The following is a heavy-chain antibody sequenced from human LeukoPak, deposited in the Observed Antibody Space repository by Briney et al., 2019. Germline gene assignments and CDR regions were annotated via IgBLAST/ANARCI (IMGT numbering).Heavy chain of an antibody. D-gene: IGHD5-18*01. CDR3: ARGGYSYGPRPFGY. CDR1: GGSFSGYY. J-gene: IGHJ4*02. Sequence: PSETLSLTCAVYGGSFSGYYWSWIRQPPGKGLEWIGEINHSGSTNYNPSLKSRVTISVDTSKNQFSLKLSSVTAADTAVYYCARGGYSYGPRPFGYWGLGTLVTVSS. CDR2: INHSGST. V-gene: IGHV4-34*01.